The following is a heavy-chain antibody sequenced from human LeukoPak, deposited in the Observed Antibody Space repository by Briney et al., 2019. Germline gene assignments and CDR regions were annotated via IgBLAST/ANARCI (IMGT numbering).Heavy chain of an antibody. D-gene: IGHD2-15*01. Sequence: GGSLRLSCAASGFTFSSYWMHWVRQAPGKGLVWVSRINSDGSSTSYADSVKGRFTISRDNAKNTLYLQMNSLRAEDTAVYYCAKGSGQYCSGGSCYDDYWGQGTLVTVSS. CDR1: GFTFSSYW. CDR2: INSDGSST. V-gene: IGHV3-74*01. J-gene: IGHJ4*02. CDR3: AKGSGQYCSGGSCYDDY.